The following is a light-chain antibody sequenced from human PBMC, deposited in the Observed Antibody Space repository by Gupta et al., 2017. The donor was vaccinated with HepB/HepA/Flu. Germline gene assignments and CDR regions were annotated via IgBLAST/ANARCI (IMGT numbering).Light chain of an antibody. J-gene: IGLJ3*02. V-gene: IGLV2-14*03. CDR3: SSYTSSSGWV. CDR2: DGS. CDR1: SSDVGGYNY. Sequence: QSALTQPASVSGSPGQSITISCTGTSSDVGGYNYVSWYQQHPGKAPKLMIYDGSNRPSGVSNRFSGSKSGNTASLTISGLQAEDEAEYYCSSYTSSSGWVFGGGTKRTVL.